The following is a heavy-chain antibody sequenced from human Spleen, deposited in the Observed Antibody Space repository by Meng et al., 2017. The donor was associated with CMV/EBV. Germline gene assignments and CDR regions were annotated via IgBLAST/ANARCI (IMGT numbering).Heavy chain of an antibody. V-gene: IGHV1-69*02. J-gene: IGHJ4*02. CDR1: GYTFTTYY. Sequence: SVKVSCKASGYTFTTYYIHWVRQAPGQGLEWMGRIIPILGIANYAQTFQGRVTFTADKSTSTVHMELSSLRSADTAVYYCATYGSRWLFLDYWGQGTLVTVSS. CDR3: ATYGSRWLFLDY. CDR2: IIPILGIA. D-gene: IGHD3-22*01.